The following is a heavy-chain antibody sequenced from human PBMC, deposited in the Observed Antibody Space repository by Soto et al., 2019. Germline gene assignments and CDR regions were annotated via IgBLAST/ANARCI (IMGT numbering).Heavy chain of an antibody. CDR2: IYWDDDK. J-gene: IGHJ4*02. V-gene: IGHV2-5*02. D-gene: IGHD3-3*01. CDR1: GFSLSTSGVN. CDR3: APRVDDVSPFDH. Sequence: QITFKESGPSLVKPTQTLTLTCTFSGFSLSTSGVNVGWIRQPPGKALEWLALIYWDDDKRYSPSLKSRLTITKDTSKNQVILIMANGETVDTATYFCAPRVDDVSPFDHWGQGTLVTVSS.